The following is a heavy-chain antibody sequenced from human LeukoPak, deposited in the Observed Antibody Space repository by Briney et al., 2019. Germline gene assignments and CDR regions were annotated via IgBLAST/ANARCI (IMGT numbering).Heavy chain of an antibody. CDR1: GFTFSSYS. D-gene: IGHD3-3*01. Sequence: PGGSLRLSCAASGFTFSSYSMNWVRQAPGKGLEWVSSISSSSSYIYYADSVKGRFTISRDNAKNSLYLQMNSLRAEDTAVYYCARVPYYDFWSGYHGPDYWGQGTLVTVSS. CDR2: ISSSSSYI. J-gene: IGHJ4*02. CDR3: ARVPYYDFWSGYHGPDY. V-gene: IGHV3-21*04.